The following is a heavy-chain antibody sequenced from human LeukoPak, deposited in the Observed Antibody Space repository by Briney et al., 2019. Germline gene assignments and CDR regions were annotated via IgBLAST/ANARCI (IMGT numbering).Heavy chain of an antibody. J-gene: IGHJ6*03. CDR1: GFTFSSYG. D-gene: IGHD1-26*01. Sequence: GGSLRLSCAASGFTFSSYGMHWVRQAPGKGLEWVAFIRYDGSNRYYTDSVKGRFTISRDNSKNTLYLQMNSLRAEDTAVYYCAKGRGWEASYYYYYMDVWGKGTTVTISS. CDR2: IRYDGSNR. V-gene: IGHV3-30*02. CDR3: AKGRGWEASYYYYYMDV.